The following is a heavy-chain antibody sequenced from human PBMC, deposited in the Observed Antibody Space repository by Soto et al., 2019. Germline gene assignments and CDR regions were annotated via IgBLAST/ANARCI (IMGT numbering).Heavy chain of an antibody. D-gene: IGHD2-8*01. CDR3: AKNGQPPYYYYSLDV. CDR1: GYTFTRYG. J-gene: IGHJ6*02. CDR2: ISGYNGDA. V-gene: IGHV1-18*01. Sequence: ASVKVSCKASGYTFTRYGISWVRQAPGQGLEWMGWISGYNGDANYAQRFQGRVNMTIDTSTTTAYMELRTLTPDDTAVYYCAKNGQPPYYYYSLDVWGQGTTVTVSS.